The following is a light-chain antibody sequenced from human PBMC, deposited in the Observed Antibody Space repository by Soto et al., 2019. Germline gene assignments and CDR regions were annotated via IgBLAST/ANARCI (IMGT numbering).Light chain of an antibody. V-gene: IGKV2-28*01. Sequence: DIVMTQSPLSLPVTPGEPASISCRSNQSLLHSNGYNYLDWYLQKPGQSPQLLIYLGSNRASGVPDRFSGSGSGTDFTLKISRVEAEDVGVYYCMQALQTIRTFGQGTKVDIK. CDR1: QSLLHSNGYNY. CDR2: LGS. CDR3: MQALQTIRT. J-gene: IGKJ1*01.